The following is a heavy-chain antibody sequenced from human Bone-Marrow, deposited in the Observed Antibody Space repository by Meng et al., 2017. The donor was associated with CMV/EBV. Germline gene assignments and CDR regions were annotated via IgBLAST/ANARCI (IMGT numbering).Heavy chain of an antibody. Sequence: ASVKVSCKASGYTFTEYYLHWVRQAPGQGLEWMGIINPSGGSTSYAQKFQGRVTMTWDTCTSTVYMELSSLRSEDTAVYYCAREFGRTVTTTYGMDVWGRGTTVTVSS. V-gene: IGHV1-46*01. CDR2: INPSGGST. J-gene: IGHJ6*02. CDR1: GYTFTEYY. D-gene: IGHD4-17*01. CDR3: AREFGRTVTTTYGMDV.